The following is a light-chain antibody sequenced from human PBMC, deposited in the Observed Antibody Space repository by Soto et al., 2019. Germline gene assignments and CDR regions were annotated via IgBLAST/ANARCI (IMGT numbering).Light chain of an antibody. Sequence: DIQMTQSPSALSSSVGERVSMTSRASQSIRTCLAWYQQKPGKAPKLLISKASTLKSGVPSRFGGRGSGTEFTLTITSLQPDDFATYYCKQYENYPTFGQGTRLEIK. CDR2: KAS. CDR1: QSIRTC. J-gene: IGKJ5*01. CDR3: KQYENYPT. V-gene: IGKV1-5*03.